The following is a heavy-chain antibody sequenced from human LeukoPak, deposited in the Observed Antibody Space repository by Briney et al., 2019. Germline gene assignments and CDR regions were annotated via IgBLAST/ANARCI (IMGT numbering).Heavy chain of an antibody. Sequence: SETLSLTCAVYGGSFSGYYWSWIRQPPGKGLERIGEINHSGSTNYNPSLKSRVTISVDTSKNQFSLKLSSVTAADTAVYYCARERYCSGGSCSVIDYWGQGTLVTVSS. J-gene: IGHJ4*02. V-gene: IGHV4-34*01. CDR2: INHSGST. D-gene: IGHD2-15*01. CDR3: ARERYCSGGSCSVIDY. CDR1: GGSFSGYY.